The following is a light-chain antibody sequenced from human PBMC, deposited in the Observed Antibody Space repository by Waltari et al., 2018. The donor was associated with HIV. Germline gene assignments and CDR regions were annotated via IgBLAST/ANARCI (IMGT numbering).Light chain of an antibody. J-gene: IGLJ2*01. CDR2: GNS. CDR3: QSYDSSLSGGDVV. Sequence: QSVLTQPPSASGTPGQRVTISCSGSSSNIGAGYDVHWYQHLPGTAPKLLIYGNSNRPSGGPDRFSGSKSGTSASLAITGLQAEDEADYYCQSYDSSLSGGDVVFGGGTKLTVL. CDR1: SSNIGAGYD. V-gene: IGLV1-40*01.